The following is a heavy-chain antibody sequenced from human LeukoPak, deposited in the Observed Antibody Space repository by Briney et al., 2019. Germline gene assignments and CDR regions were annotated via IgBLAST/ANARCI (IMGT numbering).Heavy chain of an antibody. CDR1: GFTFDDYA. Sequence: GKSLRLSCAPSGFTFDDYAMHWVRQAPGKGLEWVALISYDGGNIYYANSVKGRFTISRDNSKNMLYLQMNSLRPEDTAVYYCARDPPYRTGWSQNYFDHGGQGTLVTVSS. V-gene: IGHV3-30*04. D-gene: IGHD6-19*01. J-gene: IGHJ4*02. CDR3: ARDPPYRTGWSQNYFDH. CDR2: ISYDGGNI.